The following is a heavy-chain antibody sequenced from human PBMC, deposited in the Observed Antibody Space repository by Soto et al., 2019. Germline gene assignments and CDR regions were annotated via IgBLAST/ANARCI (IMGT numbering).Heavy chain of an antibody. Sequence: GESLKISCKGSGYIFTNYWIGWVRQMPGKGLEWMGIIYPGDSYTNYSPSFQGHVTISADKSISTAYLQWSSLKASDTAMYYCARNDIVVVPAALDPTDYWGQGTLVTVSS. J-gene: IGHJ4*02. CDR3: ARNDIVVVPAALDPTDY. V-gene: IGHV5-51*01. D-gene: IGHD2-2*01. CDR1: GYIFTNYW. CDR2: IYPGDSYT.